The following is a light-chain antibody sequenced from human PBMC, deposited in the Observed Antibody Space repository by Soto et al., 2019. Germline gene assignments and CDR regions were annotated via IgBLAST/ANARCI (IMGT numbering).Light chain of an antibody. CDR1: QSIRSN. CDR2: DAS. J-gene: IGKJ1*01. CDR3: HHYHNLWT. Sequence: EIVMTQSPATLSVSPGERATLSCRASQSIRSNLAWYQQKPGLAPRLLIYDASTRATGIPARFSGSGSGTEFTLTISSLQSGDSAIYYCHHYHNLWTFGQGTKVDIK. V-gene: IGKV3-15*01.